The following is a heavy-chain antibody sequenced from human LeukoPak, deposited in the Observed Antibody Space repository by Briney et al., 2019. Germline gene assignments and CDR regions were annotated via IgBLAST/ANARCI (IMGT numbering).Heavy chain of an antibody. Sequence: PSETLSLTCTVSGGSISSADYFWSWIRQHPGTGLEWIGYIYYSGSTYYNPSLESRVTISMDTSENQFSLNLSSVTAADTAVYYCARRSDGTTSAAFDYWGQGTLVTVSS. CDR1: GGSISSADYF. CDR2: IYYSGST. J-gene: IGHJ4*02. CDR3: ARRSDGTTSAAFDY. D-gene: IGHD1-1*01. V-gene: IGHV4-31*03.